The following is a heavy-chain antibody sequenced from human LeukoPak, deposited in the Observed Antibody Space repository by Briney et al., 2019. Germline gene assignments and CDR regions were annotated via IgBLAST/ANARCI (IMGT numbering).Heavy chain of an antibody. J-gene: IGHJ4*02. V-gene: IGHV3-23*01. CDR1: GFTFSSYA. D-gene: IGHD1-14*01. CDR3: AKLAIEGEPWDY. Sequence: GESLRLSCAASGFTFSSYAMTWVRQAPGKGLDWVSVISNSGGTTFYADSVKGRFSISRDNSRNILFLQMNSLRAEDTAVYYCAKLAIEGEPWDYWGQGTLVTVSS. CDR2: ISNSGGTT.